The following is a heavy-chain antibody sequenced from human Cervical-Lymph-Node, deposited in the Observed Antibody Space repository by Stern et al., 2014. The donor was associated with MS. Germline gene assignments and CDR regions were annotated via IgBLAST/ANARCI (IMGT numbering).Heavy chain of an antibody. Sequence: VQLVESGGGLVRPGGSLRVSCAASGFTFGGHALQRGRQRPGQGLEWGAGISWNSGAPNCFASVKGLFTITRDNAKNSLFLQMNSLRPEDTALYYCVKDVDSSIAVSFDYWGQGTQVTVSP. D-gene: IGHD6-19*01. CDR1: GFTFGGHA. CDR2: ISWNSGAP. V-gene: IGHV3-9*01. CDR3: VKDVDSSIAVSFDY. J-gene: IGHJ4*02.